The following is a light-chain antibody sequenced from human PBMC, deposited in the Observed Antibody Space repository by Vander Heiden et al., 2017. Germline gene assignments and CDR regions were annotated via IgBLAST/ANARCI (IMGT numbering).Light chain of an antibody. V-gene: IGLV1-44*01. CDR3: ATWDDSLNGVV. Sequence: QSVLTLPPSSSGTPGQRVTISCSGSSSNIGSNTVTWYQQLPGTAPKLFIYTDDQRPSGVPDRFSGSKSGTSASLAISGLQSEDEADYNCATWDDSLNGVVFGGGTKLTVL. CDR2: TDD. J-gene: IGLJ3*02. CDR1: SSNIGSNT.